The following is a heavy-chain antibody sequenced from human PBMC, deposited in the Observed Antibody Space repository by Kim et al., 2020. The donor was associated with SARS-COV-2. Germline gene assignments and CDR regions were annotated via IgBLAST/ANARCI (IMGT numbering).Heavy chain of an antibody. D-gene: IGHD2-15*01. CDR3: ARGVIPVVAAN. CDR2: IYHTGSS. CDR1: GGSINYHY. J-gene: IGHJ4*02. Sequence: SQTLSLTCAVSGGSINYHYWSWIRQPPGKGLEWIGYIYHTGSSNYNPSLESRVNISVDTSKNQFTLKLTSVTAADTAVYYCARGVIPVVAANWGQGTLVTVSA. V-gene: IGHV4-59*11.